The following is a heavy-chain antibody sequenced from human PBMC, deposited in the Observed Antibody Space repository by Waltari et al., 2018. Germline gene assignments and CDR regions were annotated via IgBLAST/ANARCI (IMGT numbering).Heavy chain of an antibody. CDR1: GFTFSSYW. D-gene: IGHD3-3*01. Sequence: EVQLVESGGGLVQPGGSLRLSCAASGFTFSSYWMSWVRQAPGKGLEWVANIKQDGSEEYYVDSVKGRFTISRDHAKNSLYLQMNRLRAEDTAVYYCARDSYDGYNAYWGQGTLVTVSS. V-gene: IGHV3-7*04. CDR2: IKQDGSEE. J-gene: IGHJ4*02. CDR3: ARDSYDGYNAY.